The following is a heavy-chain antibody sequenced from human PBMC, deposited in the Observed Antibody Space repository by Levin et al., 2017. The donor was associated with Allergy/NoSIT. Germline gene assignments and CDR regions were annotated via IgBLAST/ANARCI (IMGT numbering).Heavy chain of an antibody. D-gene: IGHD3-3*01. V-gene: IGHV4-39*02. CDR2: IYYTGSS. J-gene: IGHJ5*02. CDR1: GGSILSTNYY. Sequence: TLSLPCTVSGGSILSTNYYWGWIRQPPGKGLEWIGSIYYTGSSHYNPSLKSRVTISVDTSKDHFSLNLTSVTAADTAVYFCARSSSLEYFDPWGQGTLVTVSS. CDR3: ARSSSLEYFDP.